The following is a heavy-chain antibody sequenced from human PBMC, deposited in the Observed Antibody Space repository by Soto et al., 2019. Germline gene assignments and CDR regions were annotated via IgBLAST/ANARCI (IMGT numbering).Heavy chain of an antibody. CDR2: ISYDGSNK. CDR1: GFTFSSYG. V-gene: IGHV3-30*18. D-gene: IGHD6-13*01. CDR3: AKGPYSSSWYSFADY. Sequence: QVQLVESGGGVVQPGRSLRLSCAASGFTFSSYGMHWVRQAPGKGLEWVAVISYDGSNKYFADSVKGRFTISRDNSKNPLYLQMNSLRAEDTAVYYCAKGPYSSSWYSFADYWGQGTLVTVSS. J-gene: IGHJ4*02.